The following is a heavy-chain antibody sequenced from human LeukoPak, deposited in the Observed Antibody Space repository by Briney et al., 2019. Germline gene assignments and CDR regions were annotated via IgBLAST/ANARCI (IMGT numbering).Heavy chain of an antibody. J-gene: IGHJ6*02. D-gene: IGHD3-22*01. CDR1: GYTLTELS. CDR2: FDPEDGET. Sequence: AASVKVSCKVSGYTLTELSMRWVRQAPGKGLEWMGGFDPEDGETIYAQKFQGRVTMTEDTSTDTAYMELSSLRSEDTAVYYCATDSPLSYDDSSGMDVWGQGTTVTVSS. V-gene: IGHV1-24*01. CDR3: ATDSPLSYDDSSGMDV.